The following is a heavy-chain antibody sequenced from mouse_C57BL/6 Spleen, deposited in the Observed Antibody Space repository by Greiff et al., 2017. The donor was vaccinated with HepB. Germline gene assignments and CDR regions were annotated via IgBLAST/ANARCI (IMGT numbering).Heavy chain of an antibody. CDR2: ILPGSGST. CDR3: ARDFDYYGSSYDYGVAY. J-gene: IGHJ3*01. D-gene: IGHD1-1*01. V-gene: IGHV1-9*01. Sequence: QVQLKESGAELMKPGASVKLSCKATGYTFTGYWIEWVKQRPGHGLEWIGEILPGSGSTNYNEKFKGKATFTADTSSNTAYMQLSSLTTEDSAIYYCARDFDYYGSSYDYGVAYWGQGTLVTVSA. CDR1: GYTFTGYW.